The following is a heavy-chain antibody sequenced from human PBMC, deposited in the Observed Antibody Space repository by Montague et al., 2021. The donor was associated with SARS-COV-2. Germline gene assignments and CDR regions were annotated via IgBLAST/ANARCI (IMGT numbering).Heavy chain of an antibody. D-gene: IGHD3-3*01. CDR2: IYWDGDQ. Sequence: PALVKPTQTLTLTCVFSGFSLNTDGVGVAWIRRPPGKALEWLALIYWDGDQRYSPSLKTRVTITKDTSRNRVVLTMTNPDPVDTATYYCARRYDFYRAEAFDAWGQGTMVTVSS. CDR3: ARRYDFYRAEAFDA. J-gene: IGHJ3*01. CDR1: GFSLNTDGVG. V-gene: IGHV2-5*02.